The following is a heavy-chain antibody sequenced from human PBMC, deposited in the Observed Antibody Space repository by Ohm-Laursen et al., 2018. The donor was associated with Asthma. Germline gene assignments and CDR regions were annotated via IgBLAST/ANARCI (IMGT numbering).Heavy chain of an antibody. Sequence: SQTLSLTCPVSGGSISSGHYYWTWIRQRPGTGLEWIGNIHYSGTTIYTPSLESRLTISVDTSKNQFSLNLSSVTAADTALYYCARDGRLRGSFDYWGQGTLVTVSS. CDR3: ARDGRLRGSFDY. D-gene: IGHD3-10*01. J-gene: IGHJ4*02. CDR1: GGSISSGHYY. V-gene: IGHV4-31*03. CDR2: IHYSGTT.